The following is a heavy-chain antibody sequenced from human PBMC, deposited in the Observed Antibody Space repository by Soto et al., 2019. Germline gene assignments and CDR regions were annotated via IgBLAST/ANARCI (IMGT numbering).Heavy chain of an antibody. CDR1: GGSISSYY. Sequence: QVQLQESGPGLVKPSETLSLTCTVSGGSISSYYWSWIRQPPGKGLEWIGYIHYSGSTKYSPSLKGRVTISVDTSKNHFSLKLTSVTAADTAVYYCARHVSSGYDYWGQGTLVTVSS. CDR3: ARHVSSGYDY. V-gene: IGHV4-59*08. D-gene: IGHD6-19*01. J-gene: IGHJ4*02. CDR2: IHYSGST.